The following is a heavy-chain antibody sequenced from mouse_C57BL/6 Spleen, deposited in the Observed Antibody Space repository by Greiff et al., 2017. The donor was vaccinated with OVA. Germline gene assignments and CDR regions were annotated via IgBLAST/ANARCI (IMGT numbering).Heavy chain of an antibody. CDR1: GYSFTGYF. CDR2: INPYNGDT. CDR3: ARRGIYDGYYFDY. D-gene: IGHD2-3*01. J-gene: IGHJ2*01. V-gene: IGHV1-20*01. Sequence: VQLQQSGPELVKPGDSVKISCKASGYSFTGYFMNWVMQSHGKSLEWIGRINPYNGDTFYNQKFKGKATLTVDKSSSTAHMELRSLTSEDSAVYYCARRGIYDGYYFDYWGQGTTLTVSA.